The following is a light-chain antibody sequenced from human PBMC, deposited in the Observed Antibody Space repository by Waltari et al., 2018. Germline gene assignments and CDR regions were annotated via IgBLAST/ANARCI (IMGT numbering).Light chain of an antibody. CDR1: SSNIGVNT. CDR3: QTWDDSLNGVV. CDR2: TDT. J-gene: IGLJ2*01. Sequence: QSVLTQPPSASGTPGQTVTISCSGSSSNIGVNTVNWYQQSPGTAPKLLIYTDTLLPPGVPDRVPGSKSGISASLAISGLQSEDEADYHCQTWDDSLNGVVFGGGTKLTVL. V-gene: IGLV1-44*01.